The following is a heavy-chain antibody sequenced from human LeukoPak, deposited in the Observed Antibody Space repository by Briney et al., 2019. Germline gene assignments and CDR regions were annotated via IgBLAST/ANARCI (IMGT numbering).Heavy chain of an antibody. J-gene: IGHJ4*02. CDR2: IKHDGTEK. D-gene: IGHD1-26*01. CDR1: GFTFSSYW. V-gene: IGHV3-7*04. Sequence: GGSLRLSCAASGFTFSSYWMSWVRQAPGKGLEWVANIKHDGTEKYYVDSVKSRFTVSRDNAKNSLYLQMDSLRAEDTAVYYCARETRWELFDYWGQGTLVTVSS. CDR3: ARETRWELFDY.